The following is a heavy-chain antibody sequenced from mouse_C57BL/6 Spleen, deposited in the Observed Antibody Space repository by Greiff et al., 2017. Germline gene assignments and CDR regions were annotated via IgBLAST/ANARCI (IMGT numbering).Heavy chain of an antibody. Sequence: QVQLKESGPGLVQPSQSLSITCTVSGFSLTSYGVHWVRQSPGKGLEWLGVIWSGGSTDYNAAFISRLSISKDNSKSQVFFKMNSLQADDTAIYYCARNTLSYYGSSYNWYFDVWGTGTTVTVSS. CDR2: IWSGGST. CDR3: ARNTLSYYGSSYNWYFDV. J-gene: IGHJ1*03. CDR1: GFSLTSYG. V-gene: IGHV2-2*01. D-gene: IGHD1-1*01.